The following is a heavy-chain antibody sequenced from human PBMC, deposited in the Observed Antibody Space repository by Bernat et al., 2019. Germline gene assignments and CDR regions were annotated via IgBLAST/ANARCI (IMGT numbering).Heavy chain of an antibody. CDR1: GFTFSSYA. CDR3: ARPYDSSGYYPHA. CDR2: ISGSGGTT. J-gene: IGHJ5*02. V-gene: IGHV3-23*01. D-gene: IGHD3-22*01. Sequence: EVQLLESGGGLVQPGGSLRLSCAASGFTFSSYAMSWVRQAPGKGLEWVSTISGSGGTTNYADSVMGRFTISRDNSKNTLYLQMNSLRAEDTAVYYCARPYDSSGYYPHAWGQGTLVTVSS.